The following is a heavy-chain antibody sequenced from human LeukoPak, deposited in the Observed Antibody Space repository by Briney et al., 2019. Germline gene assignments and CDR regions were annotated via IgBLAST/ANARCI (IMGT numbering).Heavy chain of an antibody. J-gene: IGHJ4*02. CDR3: ARGRNMVATSGYFDY. Sequence: GGSLRLSCAASGFTFSSYGMHWVRQAPGKGLEWVATISYDGSNEYYADSVKGRFTISRDNSKNTLYLQMNSLRAEDTAVFYCARGRNMVATSGYFDYWGQGTLVTVSS. V-gene: IGHV3-30*19. CDR1: GFTFSSYG. D-gene: IGHD1-26*01. CDR2: ISYDGSNE.